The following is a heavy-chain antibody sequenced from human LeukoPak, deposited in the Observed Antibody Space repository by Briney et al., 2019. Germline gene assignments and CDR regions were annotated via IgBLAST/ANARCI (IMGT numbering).Heavy chain of an antibody. CDR2: IIPIFGIA. D-gene: IGHD1-26*01. Sequence: ASVKVSCKASGGTFSSYAMSWVRQAPGQGLEWMGRIIPIFGIANYAQKFQGRVTITADKSTSTAYMELSSLRSEDTAVYYCARGLSGSYDGIGYWGQGTLVTVSS. J-gene: IGHJ4*02. V-gene: IGHV1-69*04. CDR3: ARGLSGSYDGIGY. CDR1: GGTFSSYA.